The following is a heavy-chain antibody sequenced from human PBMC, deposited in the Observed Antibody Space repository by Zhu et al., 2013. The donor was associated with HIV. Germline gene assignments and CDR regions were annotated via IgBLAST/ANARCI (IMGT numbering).Heavy chain of an antibody. CDR1: GGTFTDHA. CDR3: ARDVDSDSSGWYSWLDP. Sequence: HVQLVQSGAEVKKPGSSVRVSCRTSGGTFTDHAINWVRQAPGQGLEWMGWIIPMFGIGIYAQKFNGRVSITADESTNTVYMTLNSLRFEDTAVYYCARDVDSDSSGWYSWLDPWGQGTLVIVSS. J-gene: IGHJ5*02. V-gene: IGHV1-69*12. D-gene: IGHD6-19*01. CDR2: IIPMFGIG.